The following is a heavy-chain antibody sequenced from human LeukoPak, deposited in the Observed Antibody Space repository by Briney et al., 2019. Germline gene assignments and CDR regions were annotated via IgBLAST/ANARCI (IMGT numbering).Heavy chain of an antibody. D-gene: IGHD1-20*01. CDR2: IRYDGGNK. J-gene: IGHJ5*02. V-gene: IGHV3-30*02. CDR1: GFTFSRYD. CDR3: AKDYGVTGTGGAWLDP. Sequence: GGSLRLSCAASGFTFSRYDMHWVRQAPGKGLEWVAFIRYDGGNKYYADSVKGRFTISRDNSKNTLSLQMNGLRPEDTAVYYCAKDYGVTGTGGAWLDPWGQGTLVTVSS.